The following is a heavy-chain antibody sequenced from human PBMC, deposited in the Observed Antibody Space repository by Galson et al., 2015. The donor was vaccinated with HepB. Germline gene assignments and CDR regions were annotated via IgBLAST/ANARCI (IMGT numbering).Heavy chain of an antibody. CDR2: IKQDGSEK. J-gene: IGHJ4*02. CDR1: GFIFSGYW. CDR3: ARDSDTPGDY. D-gene: IGHD5-18*01. Sequence: SLRLSCAASGFIFSGYWMGWVRQAPGKGLEWVSYIKQDGSEKYYLDSVKGRFTISRDNAKSSLYLQMNSLRAEDTAVYYCARDSDTPGDYWGQGTLVTVSS. V-gene: IGHV3-7*01.